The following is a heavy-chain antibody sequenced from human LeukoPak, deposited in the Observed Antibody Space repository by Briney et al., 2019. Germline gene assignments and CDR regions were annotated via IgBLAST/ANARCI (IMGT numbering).Heavy chain of an antibody. J-gene: IGHJ4*02. CDR3: ARGEVAMAD. Sequence: ASVKVSCKASGYTFTNYFIHCFRHAPGQRLEWMGWINPNNGDTASAQNFQGRVTLTSDTSTRTAYMELRRLRYDDTAVYYCARGEVAMADWGQGARVTVSS. D-gene: IGHD5-12*01. CDR1: GYTFTNYF. CDR2: INPNNGDT. V-gene: IGHV1-2*02.